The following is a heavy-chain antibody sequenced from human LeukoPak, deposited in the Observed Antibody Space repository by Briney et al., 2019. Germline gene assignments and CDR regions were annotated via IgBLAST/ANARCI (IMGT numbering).Heavy chain of an antibody. V-gene: IGHV3-23*01. J-gene: IGHJ3*01. D-gene: IGHD3-16*01. CDR3: AKNLGPFGV. Sequence: GGSLRLSCAASGFTFNDFAMTWVRQAPGKGLEWVSSIGDAGTYYADSVKGRFTISRDNSKNMLYLQLNSLRAGDTAMYYCAKNLGPFGVRGQGTMVTVSS. CDR1: GFTFNDFA. CDR2: IGDAGT.